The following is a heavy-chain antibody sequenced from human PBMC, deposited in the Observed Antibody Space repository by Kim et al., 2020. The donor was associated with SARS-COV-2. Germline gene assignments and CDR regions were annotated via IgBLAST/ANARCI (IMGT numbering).Heavy chain of an antibody. CDR3: ASRTGTYYYGMDV. V-gene: IGHV4-4*09. Sequence: NYNPALKSRVTISLATSKNQFSLKLSSVTAADTAVYYCASRTGTYYYGMDVWGQGTTVTVSS. D-gene: IGHD1-1*01. J-gene: IGHJ6*02.